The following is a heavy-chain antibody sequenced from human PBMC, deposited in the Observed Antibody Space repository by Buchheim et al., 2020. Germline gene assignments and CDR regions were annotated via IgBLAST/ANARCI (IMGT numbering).Heavy chain of an antibody. D-gene: IGHD5-18*01. CDR3: ARDWGYSYGRNYYYGMDV. V-gene: IGHV3-33*01. Sequence: QVQLVESGGGVVQPGRSLRLSCAASGFTFSSYGMHWVRQAPGKGLEWVAVIWYDGSNKYYADSVKGRLTISRDNSKNTLYLQMNSLRAEDTAVYYCARDWGYSYGRNYYYGMDVWGQGTT. J-gene: IGHJ6*02. CDR1: GFTFSSYG. CDR2: IWYDGSNK.